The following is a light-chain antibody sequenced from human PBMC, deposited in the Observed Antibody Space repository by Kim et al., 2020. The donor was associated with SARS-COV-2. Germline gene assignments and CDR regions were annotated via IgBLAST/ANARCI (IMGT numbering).Light chain of an antibody. CDR1: QSLSSTY. V-gene: IGKV3-20*01. J-gene: IGKJ4*01. CDR2: GGS. CDR3: QQYYSSPLS. Sequence: SPGDRGTLSCRASQSLSSTYLAWYQQKPGQAPRLLIYGGSTRATGIPDRFSATGSETDFTLTISRLEPEDFAVYYCQQYYSSPLSFGAGTKVDIK.